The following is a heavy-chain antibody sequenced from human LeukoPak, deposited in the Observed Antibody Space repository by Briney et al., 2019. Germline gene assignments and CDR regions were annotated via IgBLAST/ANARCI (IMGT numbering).Heavy chain of an antibody. CDR2: IRPNSGVT. CDR1: GYTFTDYY. CDR3: ARMTWGVNWLDP. D-gene: IGHD3-10*01. J-gene: IGHJ5*02. Sequence: ASVKVSCKASGYTFTDYYIHWVRQAPGQGLEYMGWIRPNSGVTDYAQKFQGRVTMTRDTSISTACMDLSSLTSDDTAVYYCARMTWGVNWLDPWGQGTRVTVSS. V-gene: IGHV1-2*02.